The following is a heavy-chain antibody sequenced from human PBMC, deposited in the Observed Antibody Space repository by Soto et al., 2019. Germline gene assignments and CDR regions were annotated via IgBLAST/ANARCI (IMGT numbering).Heavy chain of an antibody. Sequence: QVQLQESGPGLVKPSETLSLTCTVSGVSVNSGSFYWPWFRRPQGKGLEWIGFGSYSGTTNYKPSLKSRVTISVDTSRSQISLKVTSLTAADTAVYYCARGATVTQYDYWGQGTLVTVSS. CDR3: ARGATVTQYDY. J-gene: IGHJ4*02. V-gene: IGHV4-61*01. D-gene: IGHD4-17*01. CDR1: GVSVNSGSFY. CDR2: GSYSGTT.